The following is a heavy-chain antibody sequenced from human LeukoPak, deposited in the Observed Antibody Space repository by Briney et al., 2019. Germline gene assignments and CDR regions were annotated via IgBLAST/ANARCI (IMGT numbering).Heavy chain of an antibody. J-gene: IGHJ6*02. CDR3: ARGIQLWLHNYYYGMDV. CDR2: MNPNSGNT. V-gene: IGHV1-8*01. D-gene: IGHD5-18*01. Sequence: ASVKVSCKASGYTFTSYDINWVRQAPGQGLEWMGWMNPNSGNTGYAQKFQGRVTMTRNTSISTAYMELSSLRSEDTAVYYCARGIQLWLHNYYYGMDVWGQGTTVTVSS. CDR1: GYTFTSYD.